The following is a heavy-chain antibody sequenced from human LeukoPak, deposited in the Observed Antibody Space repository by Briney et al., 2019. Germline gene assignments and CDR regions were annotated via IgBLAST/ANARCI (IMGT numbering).Heavy chain of an antibody. CDR2: ISSSSSYI. CDR1: GFTFSSYS. CDR3: ARDRGAFGVVIMGCDP. Sequence: GGSLRLSCAASGFTFSSYSMNWVRQAPGRGLEWVSSISSSSSYIYYADSVKGRFTISRENAKNSLYLQMNSLRAEDTAVYYCARDRGAFGVVIMGCDPWGQGTLVTVSS. J-gene: IGHJ5*02. V-gene: IGHV3-21*01. D-gene: IGHD3-3*01.